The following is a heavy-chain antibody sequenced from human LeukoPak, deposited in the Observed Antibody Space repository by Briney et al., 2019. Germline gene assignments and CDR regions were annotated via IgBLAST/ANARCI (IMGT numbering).Heavy chain of an antibody. Sequence: PSETLSLTCTVSGGSISTYYWSWIRQPPGKGLEWIGYISYTVTSNYNPSLKGRVTISVDTSKNQFSLKLSSVTAADTAVYYCARVGDWNDLVYWGQGTLVTVSS. CDR2: ISYTVTS. V-gene: IGHV4-59*01. D-gene: IGHD1-1*01. CDR1: GGSISTYY. J-gene: IGHJ4*02. CDR3: ARVGDWNDLVY.